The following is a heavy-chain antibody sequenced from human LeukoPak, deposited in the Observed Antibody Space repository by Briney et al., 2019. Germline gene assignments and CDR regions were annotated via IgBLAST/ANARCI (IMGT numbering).Heavy chain of an antibody. V-gene: IGHV4-59*08. D-gene: IGHD3-22*01. J-gene: IGHJ4*02. CDR3: ARQARETMIVVVEYYFDY. CDR2: SGST. CDR1: GGSFDSYY. Sequence: AETLSLTCTVSGGSFDSYYWTWIRQPPGKGLEWIGYSGSTNYNPSLKSRVTISVDTSKTQFSLKLSSVTAADTAVYYCARQARETMIVVVEYYFDYWGQGTLVTVSS.